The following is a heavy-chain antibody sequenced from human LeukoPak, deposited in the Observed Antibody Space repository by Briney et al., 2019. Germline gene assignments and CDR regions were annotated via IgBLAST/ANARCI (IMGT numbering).Heavy chain of an antibody. Sequence: GGFLRLSCAASGFTFSSYSMNWVRQAPGKGLEWVSYISSSSSTIYYADSVKGRFTISRDNAKNSLYLQMNSLRAEDTAVYYCARKGNAFDFWGQGTMVTVSS. D-gene: IGHD3-10*01. CDR1: GFTFSSYS. CDR3: ARKGNAFDF. J-gene: IGHJ3*01. V-gene: IGHV3-48*01. CDR2: ISSSSSTI.